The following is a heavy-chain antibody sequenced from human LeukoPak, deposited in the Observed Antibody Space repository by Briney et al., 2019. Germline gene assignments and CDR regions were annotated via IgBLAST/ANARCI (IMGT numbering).Heavy chain of an antibody. CDR2: LYDSGRT. D-gene: IGHD3-9*01. J-gene: IGHJ2*01. CDR3: ARVGAKLTGVGWFFDL. Sequence: SETLSLTCTVSGDSISTYHWHWLRQSPAQGLEWIGLLYDSGRTYYNPSLKSRVTISVDTSKNQFSLNLSSVSAADTAVYYCARVGAKLTGVGWFFDLWGRGTLVTVSS. V-gene: IGHV4-59*01. CDR1: GDSISTYH.